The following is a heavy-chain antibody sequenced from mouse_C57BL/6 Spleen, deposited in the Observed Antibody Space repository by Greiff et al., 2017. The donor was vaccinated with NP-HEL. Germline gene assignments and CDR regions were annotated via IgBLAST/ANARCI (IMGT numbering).Heavy chain of an antibody. J-gene: IGHJ3*01. CDR1: GYTFTDYY. V-gene: IGHV1-26*01. CDR3: ARKDVCGSSPSFAY. CDR2: INPNNGGT. Sequence: EVQLQQSGPELVKPGASVKISCKASGYTFTDYYMNWVKQSHGKSLEWIGDINPNNGGTSYNQKFKGKATLTVDKSSSTAYMELRSLTSEDSAVYYCARKDVCGSSPSFAYWGQGTLVTVSA. D-gene: IGHD1-1*01.